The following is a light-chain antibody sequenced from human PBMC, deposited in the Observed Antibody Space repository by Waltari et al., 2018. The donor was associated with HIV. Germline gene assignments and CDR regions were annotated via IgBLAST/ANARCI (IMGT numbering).Light chain of an antibody. V-gene: IGKV2-30*02. Sequence: DVVMTQSPLSLPVPLGQPASISCRSGPSLVHSDGNTYLSWFHQRPGQSLRRLIYKISTRDSGVPDRFSGSGSGTDFTLHINRVEAEDVGIYYCMQGTHYPMYTFGQGTKLEIK. J-gene: IGKJ2*01. CDR1: PSLVHSDGNTY. CDR2: KIS. CDR3: MQGTHYPMYT.